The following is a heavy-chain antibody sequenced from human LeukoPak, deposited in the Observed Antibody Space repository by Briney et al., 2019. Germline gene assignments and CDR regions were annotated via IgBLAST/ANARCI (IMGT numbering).Heavy chain of an antibody. CDR3: AKDDEGAIPFDY. CDR1: GFTVSSNY. J-gene: IGHJ4*02. CDR2: ISGSGGST. Sequence: GGSLRLSCAASGFTVSSNYMSWVRQAPGKGLEWVSAISGSGGSTYYADSVKGRFTISRDNSKNTLYLQMNSLRAEDTAVYYCAKDDEGAIPFDYWGQGTLVTVSS. D-gene: IGHD1-26*01. V-gene: IGHV3-23*01.